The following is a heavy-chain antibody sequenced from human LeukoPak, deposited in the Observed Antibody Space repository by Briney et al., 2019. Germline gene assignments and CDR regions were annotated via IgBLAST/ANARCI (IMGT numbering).Heavy chain of an antibody. J-gene: IGHJ6*02. Sequence: SETLSLTCTVSGGSISSNDYYWGWIRQPPGKGLEWIGSIYYSGSTYFNPSLKSRVTISVDTSKNQFSLKLSSVTAADTAVYYCARVYNSGVAGPSDGMDVWGQGTTVTVSS. V-gene: IGHV4-39*01. CDR3: ARVYNSGVAGPSDGMDV. D-gene: IGHD6-19*01. CDR2: IYYSGST. CDR1: GGSISSNDYY.